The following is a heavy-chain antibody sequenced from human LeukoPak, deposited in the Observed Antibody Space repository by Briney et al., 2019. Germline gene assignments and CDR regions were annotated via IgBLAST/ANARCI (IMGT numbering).Heavy chain of an antibody. J-gene: IGHJ4*02. V-gene: IGHV3-23*01. CDR1: GFTFSNHG. Sequence: PGGSLRLSRAASGFTFSNHGMNWVRQAPGKGLEWVSGISPSGDITYYADSVKGRLTISRDNSKNTLYLQMNSLRAEDTAVYYCARGNYDVLTGSALDYWGQGTLVTVSS. CDR2: ISPSGDIT. D-gene: IGHD3-9*01. CDR3: ARGNYDVLTGSALDY.